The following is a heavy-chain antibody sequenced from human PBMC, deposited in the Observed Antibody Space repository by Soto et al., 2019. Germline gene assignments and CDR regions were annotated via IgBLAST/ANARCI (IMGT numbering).Heavy chain of an antibody. CDR2: IYPGDSDT. J-gene: IGHJ4*02. V-gene: IGHV5-51*01. CDR3: ASRHYSSSCYPYYFDY. D-gene: IGHD6-13*01. Sequence: GESLKISCKGSGYSFTSYWIGWVRQMPGKGLEWMGIIYPGDSDTRYSPSFQGQVTISADKSISTAYLQWSSLKASDTAMYYCASRHYSSSCYPYYFDYWGQGTLVPVSS. CDR1: GYSFTSYW.